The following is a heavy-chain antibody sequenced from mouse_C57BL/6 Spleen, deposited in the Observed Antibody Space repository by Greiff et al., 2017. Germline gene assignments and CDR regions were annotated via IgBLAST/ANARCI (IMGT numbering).Heavy chain of an antibody. CDR3: ARLGTLYAMDD. V-gene: IGHV1-82*01. D-gene: IGHD3-1*01. CDR1: GYAFSSSW. Sequence: VQLVESGPELVKPGASVKISCKASGYAFSSSWMNWVKQRPGKGLEWIGRIYPGDGDTNYNGKFKGKATLTADKSSSTAYMQLSSLTSEDSAVYFCARLGTLYAMDDWGQGTSVTVSS. CDR2: IYPGDGDT. J-gene: IGHJ4*01.